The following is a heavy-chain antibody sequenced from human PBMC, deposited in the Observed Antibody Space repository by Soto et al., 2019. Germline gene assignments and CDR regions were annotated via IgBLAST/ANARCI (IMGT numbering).Heavy chain of an antibody. CDR1: GFTFSSYD. Sequence: GGSLRLSCAASGFTFSSYDINWVRQAPGKGLEWVSAIGVYANTYYADSVKGRFTISRDDSRNTVHLQLNSLRVDDTAVYYCAKESSVGSPGDYFDSWGQGTLVTVYS. D-gene: IGHD1-26*01. CDR2: IGVYANT. J-gene: IGHJ4*02. CDR3: AKESSVGSPGDYFDS. V-gene: IGHV3-23*01.